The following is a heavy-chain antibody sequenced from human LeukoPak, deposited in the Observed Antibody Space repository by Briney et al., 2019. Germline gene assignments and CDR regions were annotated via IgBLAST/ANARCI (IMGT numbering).Heavy chain of an antibody. D-gene: IGHD6-13*01. CDR3: GRELRGGVAAAPGWFDT. CDR1: GGSISSGGYY. V-gene: IGHV4-31*01. Sequence: SQTLSLTCTVSGGSISSGGYYWSWIRQHPGKVLEWIGYIYYSGSTYYNPSLKSPLTISINTSKTQSSLKLSSVTAADTAVSWWGRELRGGVAAAPGWFDTWGQGTLVTASS. CDR2: IYYSGST. J-gene: IGHJ5*02.